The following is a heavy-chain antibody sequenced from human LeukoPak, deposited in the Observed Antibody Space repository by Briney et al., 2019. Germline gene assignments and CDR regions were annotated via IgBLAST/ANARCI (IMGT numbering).Heavy chain of an antibody. CDR2: INHSGST. D-gene: IGHD7-27*01. Sequence: PSETLSLTCAVYGGSFSGYYWSWIRQPPGKGLEWIGEINHSGSTNYNPSLKSRVTISVDTSKNQFSLKLSSVTAADTAVYYCARELGIKYFDLWGRGTLVTVSS. V-gene: IGHV4-34*01. J-gene: IGHJ2*01. CDR3: ARELGIKYFDL. CDR1: GGSFSGYY.